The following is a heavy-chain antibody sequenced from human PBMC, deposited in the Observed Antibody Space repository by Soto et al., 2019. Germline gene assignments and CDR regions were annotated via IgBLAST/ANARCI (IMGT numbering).Heavy chain of an antibody. J-gene: IGHJ6*02. CDR1: GFTFSSYD. CDR3: EREWSTMVRGALSSSGMDA. D-gene: IGHD3-10*01. Sequence: GGSLRLSCAASGFTFSSYDMHWVRQATGKGLEWVSAIGTAGDTYYPGSVKGRFTISRENAKNSLYLQMNSLRAEDTAVYYCEREWSTMVRGALSSSGMDAWGQGTTLTVSS. CDR2: IGTAGDT. V-gene: IGHV3-13*01.